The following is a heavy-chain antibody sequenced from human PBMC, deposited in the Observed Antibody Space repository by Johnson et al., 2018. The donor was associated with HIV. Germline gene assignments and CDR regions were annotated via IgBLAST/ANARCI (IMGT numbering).Heavy chain of an antibody. CDR3: AGKTGYDAFDM. J-gene: IGHJ3*02. D-gene: IGHD3-9*01. V-gene: IGHV3-30*14. Sequence: QVQLVESGGGVVQPGRSLRLSCAASGFTFSSYAMHWVRQAPGKGLEWVALISYDGSITYYADSVKGRFTISRDNSKNTLYLQMNSLRVEDTAVYFCAGKTGYDAFDMWGQGTMVTVSS. CDR2: ISYDGSIT. CDR1: GFTFSSYA.